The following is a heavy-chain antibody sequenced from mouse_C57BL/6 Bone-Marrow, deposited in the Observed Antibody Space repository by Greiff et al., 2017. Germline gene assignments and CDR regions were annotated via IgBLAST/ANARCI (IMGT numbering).Heavy chain of an antibody. CDR3: ARRGDGYYGGFAY. J-gene: IGHJ3*01. Sequence: QVQLQQPGAELVKPGASVKLSCKAFGYTFTSYWMHWVKQRPGQGLEWIGMIHPNSGSTNYNEKFKSKATLTVDKSSSTAYMQLSSLTSEDSAVYYCARRGDGYYGGFAYWGQGTLVTVSA. D-gene: IGHD2-3*01. V-gene: IGHV1-64*01. CDR2: IHPNSGST. CDR1: GYTFTSYW.